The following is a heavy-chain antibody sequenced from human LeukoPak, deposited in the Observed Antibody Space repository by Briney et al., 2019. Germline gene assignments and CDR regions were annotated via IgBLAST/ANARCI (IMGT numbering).Heavy chain of an antibody. J-gene: IGHJ4*02. Sequence: GGSLRLSCAASGFTFTTYDMHWVRQATGKGLEWVSAIGTTGDTYYPGSVKGRFTISRENAKNSLYLQMNSLRAEDTAVYYCAKDFLGYYGSGSYYVQRFFDYWGQGTLVTVSS. D-gene: IGHD3-10*01. CDR3: AKDFLGYYGSGSYYVQRFFDY. V-gene: IGHV3-13*01. CDR1: GFTFTTYD. CDR2: IGTTGDT.